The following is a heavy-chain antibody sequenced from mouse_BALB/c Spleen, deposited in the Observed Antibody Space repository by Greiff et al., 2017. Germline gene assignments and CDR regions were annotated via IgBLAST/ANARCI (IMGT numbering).Heavy chain of an antibody. CDR2: IDPSDSYT. D-gene: IGHD2-3*01. CDR1: GYTFTSYW. Sequence: QVQLQQSGAELVKPGASVKLSCKASGYTFTSYWMHWVKQRPGQGLEWIGEIDPSDSYTNYNQKFKGKATLTVDKSSSTAYMQLSSLTSEDSAVYYCARWSPFAYWGQGTLVTVSA. CDR3: ARWSPFAY. V-gene: IGHV1-69*02. J-gene: IGHJ3*01.